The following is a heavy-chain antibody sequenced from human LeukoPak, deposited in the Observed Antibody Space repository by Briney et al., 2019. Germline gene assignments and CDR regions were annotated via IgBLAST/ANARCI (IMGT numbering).Heavy chain of an antibody. Sequence: SETLSLTCAVYGGSFSGYYWSWIRQPPGKGLEWIGEINHSGSTNYNPSLKSRVTLSVDTPKNQFSLKLSSVTAADTAVYYCARGKVVVAATLKWFDPWGQGTLVTVSS. V-gene: IGHV4-34*01. J-gene: IGHJ5*02. CDR3: ARGKVVVAATLKWFDP. CDR1: GGSFSGYY. D-gene: IGHD2-15*01. CDR2: INHSGST.